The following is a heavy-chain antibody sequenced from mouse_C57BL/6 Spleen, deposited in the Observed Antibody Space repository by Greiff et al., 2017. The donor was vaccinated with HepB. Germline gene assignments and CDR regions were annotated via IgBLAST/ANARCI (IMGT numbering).Heavy chain of an antibody. J-gene: IGHJ4*01. V-gene: IGHV5-17*01. D-gene: IGHD2-4*01. CDR1: GFTFSDYG. CDR2: ISSGSSTI. Sequence: EVQLVESGGGLVKPGGSLKLSCAASGFTFSDYGMHWVRQAPEKGLEWVAYISSGSSTIYYADTVKGRFTISRDNAKNTLFLQMTSLRSEDTAMYYCAVYYDYDGGYAMDYWGQGTSVTVSS. CDR3: AVYYDYDGGYAMDY.